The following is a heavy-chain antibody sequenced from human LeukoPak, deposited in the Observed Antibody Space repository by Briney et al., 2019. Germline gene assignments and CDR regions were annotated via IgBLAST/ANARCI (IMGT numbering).Heavy chain of an antibody. CDR3: AREPHRVAYDFLDYYYYGMDV. Sequence: GGSLRLSCAASGFTFSSYSMNWVRQAPGKGLEWVSSISSSSSYIYYADSVKGRFTISRDNAKNSLYLQMNSLRAEDTAVYYCAREPHRVAYDFLDYYYYGMDVWGQGTTVTVSS. V-gene: IGHV3-21*01. CDR2: ISSSSSYI. J-gene: IGHJ6*02. CDR1: GFTFSSYS. D-gene: IGHD3-3*01.